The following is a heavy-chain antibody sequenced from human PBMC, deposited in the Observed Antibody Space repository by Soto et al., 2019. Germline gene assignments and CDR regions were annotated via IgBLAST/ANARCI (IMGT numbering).Heavy chain of an antibody. CDR3: ARHGYCSGGSCYSGWFDP. D-gene: IGHD2-15*01. CDR1: GGSISSYY. CDR2: IYYNGST. Sequence: PSETLSLTCTVSGGSISSYYWSWIRQPPGKGLEWIGYIYYNGSTNYNPSLKSRVTISVDTSKNLFSLKLSSVTAADTAVYYCARHGYCSGGSCYSGWFDPWGQGTLVTVSS. J-gene: IGHJ5*02. V-gene: IGHV4-59*08.